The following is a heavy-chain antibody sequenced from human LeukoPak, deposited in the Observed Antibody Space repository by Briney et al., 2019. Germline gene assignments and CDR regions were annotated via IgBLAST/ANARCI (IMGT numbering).Heavy chain of an antibody. CDR1: GDSITSYY. V-gene: IGHV4-59*01. CDR2: IHHTGKN. J-gene: IGHJ4*02. Sequence: SETLTLTCTVSGDSITSYYWNWVRQSPEKGLEWIGYIHHTGKNYYNPSLKSRITMSVDTSKSQFFLKLSSVTAADTAVYYCAKWHERLLAFDSWGQGTLVTVSS. CDR3: AKWHERLLAFDS. D-gene: IGHD1-1*01.